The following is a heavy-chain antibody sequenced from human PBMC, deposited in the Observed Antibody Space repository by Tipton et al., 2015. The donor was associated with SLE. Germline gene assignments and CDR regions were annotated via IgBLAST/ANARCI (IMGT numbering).Heavy chain of an antibody. CDR2: IRYDGSYK. V-gene: IGHV3-30*02. CDR3: AKDRSTYYYGSAFDD. Sequence: SLRLSCTASGISFNFYGMHWVRQAPGKGLEWVTFIRYDGSYKYYADPVKGRFTVSRDNSKNTLYLQMDSLRPEDTAVYYCAKDRSTYYYGSAFDDWGQGTLVSVSS. J-gene: IGHJ4*02. D-gene: IGHD3-10*01. CDR1: GISFNFYG.